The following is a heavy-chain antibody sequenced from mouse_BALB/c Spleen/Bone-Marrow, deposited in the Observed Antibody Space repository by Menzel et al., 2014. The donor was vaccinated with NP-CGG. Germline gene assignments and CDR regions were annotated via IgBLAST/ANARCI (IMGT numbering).Heavy chain of an antibody. CDR1: GFTFSDYY. J-gene: IGHJ3*01. CDR3: ARGLYYRPFAY. CDR2: ISNGGGST. V-gene: IGHV5-12*02. Sequence: EVKLVESGGGLVQPGGSLKLSCATSGFTFSDYYMYWVRQTPEKRLEWVAYISNGGGSTYYPGTVKGRFTISRDNAKNTLYLQMSRLKSEDTAMYYCARGLYYRPFAYWGQGTLVTVSA. D-gene: IGHD2-14*01.